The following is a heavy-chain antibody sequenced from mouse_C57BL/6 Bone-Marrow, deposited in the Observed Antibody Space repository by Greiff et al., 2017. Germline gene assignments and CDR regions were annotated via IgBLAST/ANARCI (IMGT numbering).Heavy chain of an antibody. CDR3: ARGVNSSGYLGFAY. J-gene: IGHJ3*01. CDR2: IDPSDSYT. V-gene: IGHV1-59*01. D-gene: IGHD3-2*02. Sequence: QVQLQQPGAELVRPGTSVKLSCKASGYTFTSYWMHWVKQRPGQGLEWIGVIDPSDSYTNYNQKFKGKATLTVDTSSSTAYMQLSSLTSEDSAVYYGARGVNSSGYLGFAYWGQGTLVTVSA. CDR1: GYTFTSYW.